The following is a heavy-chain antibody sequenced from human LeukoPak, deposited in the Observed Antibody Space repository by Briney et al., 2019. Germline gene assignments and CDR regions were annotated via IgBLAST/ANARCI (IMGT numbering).Heavy chain of an antibody. Sequence: SQTLSLTCTVSGGSISSGSYYWSWIRQPAGKGLEWIGRIYTSGSTNYNPSLKSRVTISVDTSKNQFSLKLSSVTAADTAVYHCASQYLGMEYYFNYWGQGTLVTVSS. CDR1: GGSISSGSYY. CDR2: IYTSGST. V-gene: IGHV4-61*02. J-gene: IGHJ4*02. D-gene: IGHD7-27*01. CDR3: ASQYLGMEYYFNY.